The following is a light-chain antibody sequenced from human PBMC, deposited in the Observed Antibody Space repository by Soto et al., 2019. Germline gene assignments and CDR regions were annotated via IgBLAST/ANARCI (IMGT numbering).Light chain of an antibody. V-gene: IGKV1D-13*01. CDR3: QQFKNYLPP. J-gene: IGKJ4*01. Sequence: AIQLTQSPSSLSASVGDRVTITCRASQGTSSALAWYQQKPGKAPELLIYDASSLKSGVPSRFSGSGSGTDFPLPNNNLQPEDFGTYYGQQFKNYLPPFGGGTKVEIK. CDR1: QGTSSA. CDR2: DAS.